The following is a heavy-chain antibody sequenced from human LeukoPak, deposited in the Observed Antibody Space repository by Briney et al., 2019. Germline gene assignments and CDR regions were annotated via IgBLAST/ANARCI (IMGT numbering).Heavy chain of an antibody. D-gene: IGHD1-26*01. J-gene: IGHJ4*02. CDR2: IYYSGST. CDR1: GGSISSYY. Sequence: SETLSLTCTVSGGSISSYYWSWVRQPPGKGLEWIGYIYYSGSTNYNPSLKSRVTISVDTSKNQFSLKLSSVTAADTAVYYCARSGSYAADYWGQGTLVTVSS. V-gene: IGHV4-59*01. CDR3: ARSGSYAADY.